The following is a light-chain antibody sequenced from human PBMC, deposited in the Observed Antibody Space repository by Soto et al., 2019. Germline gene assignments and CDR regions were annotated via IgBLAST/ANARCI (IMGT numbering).Light chain of an antibody. CDR1: QDISNY. V-gene: IGKV1-27*01. CDR3: QKYNNAPRT. Sequence: DIQMTQSPSSLSASIGDRVTITCRPSQDISNYLAWYQQKPGKDPKLLIYAASTLESGVPSRFSGSGSGTDFTLTISGLQPEDVATYYCQKYNNAPRTFGQGTKVEIK. CDR2: AAS. J-gene: IGKJ1*01.